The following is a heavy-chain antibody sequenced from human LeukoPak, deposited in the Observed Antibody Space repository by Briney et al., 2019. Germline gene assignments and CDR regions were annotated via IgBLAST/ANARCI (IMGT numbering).Heavy chain of an antibody. V-gene: IGHV3-21*01. Sequence: GGSLRLSCVASGFTFSSYTMDWVRQAPGKGLEWVSSISASSGYIYYADSMKGRFTISRDNAENSLHLQMNSLRAEDTALYYYARESLYSGSASSDLDYWGQGTLVTVSS. J-gene: IGHJ4*02. CDR1: GFTFSSYT. CDR2: ISASSGYI. D-gene: IGHD3-10*01. CDR3: ARESLYSGSASSDLDY.